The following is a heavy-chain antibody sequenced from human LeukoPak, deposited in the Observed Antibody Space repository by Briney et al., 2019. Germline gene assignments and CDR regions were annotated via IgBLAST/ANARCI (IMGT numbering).Heavy chain of an antibody. J-gene: IGHJ4*02. V-gene: IGHV4-61*02. CDR2: IYTSGST. D-gene: IGHD2-15*01. CDR1: GGSISSGSYY. CDR3: ARGYDYGDF. Sequence: SETLSLTCTVSGGSISSGSYYWSWIRQPAGKGLEWIGRIYTSGSTYYNPSLKSRVTISVDTSKNQFSLKLSSVTAADTAVYYCARGYDYGDFWGQGTLVTVSS.